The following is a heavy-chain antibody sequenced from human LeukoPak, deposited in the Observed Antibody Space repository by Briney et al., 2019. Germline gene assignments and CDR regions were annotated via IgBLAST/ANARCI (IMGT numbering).Heavy chain of an antibody. V-gene: IGHV3-23*01. CDR3: AKGLTMIVVGNDAFDI. D-gene: IGHD3-22*01. J-gene: IGHJ3*02. CDR1: GFTFSNYA. Sequence: GGSLRLSCAASGFTFSNYAMSWVRQAPGKGLEWVSAISGSGVNTYYADSVKGRFTISRDNSKNTLNLQMNSLRVEDTAVYYCAKGLTMIVVGNDAFDIWGQGTMVTVSS. CDR2: ISGSGVNT.